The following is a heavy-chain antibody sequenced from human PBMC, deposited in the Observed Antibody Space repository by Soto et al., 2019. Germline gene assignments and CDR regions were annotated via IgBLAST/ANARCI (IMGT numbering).Heavy chain of an antibody. D-gene: IGHD5-12*01. CDR1: GDSFNDYY. J-gene: IGHJ6*03. V-gene: IGHV1-2*02. CDR2: INPNGGVT. CDR3: ARESGGATATLDYYYFYMDV. Sequence: VQLVQSGAEVKKPGASVKVSCKISGDSFNDYYIHWVRQAPGQGLEWMGWINPNGGVTKYAQKFQGRVTVTRDTSIRTVYMELSSLRSDDTAVYYCARESGGATATLDYYYFYMDVWGKGTTVTVSS.